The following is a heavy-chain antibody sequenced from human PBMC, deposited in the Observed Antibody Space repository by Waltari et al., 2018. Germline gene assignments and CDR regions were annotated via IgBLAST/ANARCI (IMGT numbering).Heavy chain of an antibody. CDR3: ARGRSIAVAETGFDY. CDR2: INHSGNT. V-gene: IGHV4-34*01. Sequence: QVQLQQWGAGLLKPSETLSLTCAVYGGSFSGYYWSWIRQPPGKGLEWIGEINHSGNTNYNPSLKSRVTISVDTSKNQFSLKLSSVTAADTAVYYCARGRSIAVAETGFDYWGQGTLVTVSS. J-gene: IGHJ4*02. CDR1: GGSFSGYY. D-gene: IGHD6-19*01.